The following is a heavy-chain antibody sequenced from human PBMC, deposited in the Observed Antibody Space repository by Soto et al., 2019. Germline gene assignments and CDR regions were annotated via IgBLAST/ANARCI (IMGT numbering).Heavy chain of an antibody. CDR1: GGSISSSSYY. CDR3: ASGGYSGYESHFDY. D-gene: IGHD5-12*01. J-gene: IGHJ4*02. V-gene: IGHV4-39*01. Sequence: PSETLSLTCTVSGGSISSSSYYWGWIRQPPGKGLEWIGSIYYSGSTYYNPSLKSRVTISVDTSKNQFSLKLSSVTAADTAVYYCASGGYSGYESHFDYWGQGTLVTVSS. CDR2: IYYSGST.